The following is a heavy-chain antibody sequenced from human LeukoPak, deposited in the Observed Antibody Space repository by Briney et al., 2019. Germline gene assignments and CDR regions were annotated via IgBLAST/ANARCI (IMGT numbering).Heavy chain of an antibody. V-gene: IGHV3-30-3*01. CDR3: ARARNWFDP. CDR1: GFTFSSYA. J-gene: IGHJ5*02. CDR2: ISYDGSNK. Sequence: GGSLRLSCAASGFTFSSYAMHWVRQAPGKRLEWVAVISYDGSNKYYADSVKGRFTISRDNSKNTLYLQMNSLRSEDTAVYYCARARNWFDPWGQGTLVTVSS.